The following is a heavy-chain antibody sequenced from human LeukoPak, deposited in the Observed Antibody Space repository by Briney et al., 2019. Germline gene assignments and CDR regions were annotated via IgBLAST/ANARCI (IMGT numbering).Heavy chain of an antibody. CDR3: ARLVSPKLQWLVRRYYFDY. V-gene: IGHV4-4*02. CDR1: GGSLSSSNW. D-gene: IGHD6-19*01. CDR2: IYHSGST. J-gene: IGHJ4*02. Sequence: SETLSLTCAVTGGSLSSSNWWSWVRQPPGKGLEWIGEIYHSGSTNYNPSLKSRVTISVDTSKNQFSLKLSSVTAADTAVYYCARLVSPKLQWLVRRYYFDYWGQGTLVTVSS.